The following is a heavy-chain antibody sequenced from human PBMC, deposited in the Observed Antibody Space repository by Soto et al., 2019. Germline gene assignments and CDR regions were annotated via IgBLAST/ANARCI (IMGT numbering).Heavy chain of an antibody. CDR3: ARLVYDTRLNYMYFDF. CDR2: IFHDGTA. CDR1: GVSISSGNW. Sequence: SETLSLTCAVSGVSISSGNWWTWVRQSPQRGLEYIGEIFHDGTANYYPSFERRVAISVDTSKNQFSLKLTSVTAADTATYFCARLVYDTRLNYMYFDFWGQGTLVTVSS. V-gene: IGHV4-4*02. J-gene: IGHJ4*02. D-gene: IGHD3-10*01.